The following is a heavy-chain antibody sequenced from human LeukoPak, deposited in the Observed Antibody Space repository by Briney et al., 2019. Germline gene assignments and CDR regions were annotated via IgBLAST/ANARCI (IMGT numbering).Heavy chain of an antibody. D-gene: IGHD1/OR15-1a*01. J-gene: IGHJ4*02. CDR1: GFTFSSYW. CDR2: IWYDGSNI. Sequence: GGSLRLSCAASGFTFSSYWMSWVRQAPGKGLEWVTVIWYDGSNIYYGDSVKDRFTISRDNSQNTLYLQMNSLRAEDTALYYCARGQQQDVIDFWGQGTLVTVSS. V-gene: IGHV3-33*08. CDR3: ARGQQQDVIDF.